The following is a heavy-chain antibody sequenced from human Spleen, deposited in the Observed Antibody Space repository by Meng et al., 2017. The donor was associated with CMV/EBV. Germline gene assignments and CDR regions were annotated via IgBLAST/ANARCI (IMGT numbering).Heavy chain of an antibody. Sequence: GGSLRLSCAASGFSFSTYSMNWVRQAPGKGLEWVSSISSISSSINYADSVKGRFTISRDNAKNSLYLQMNSLRAEDTAVYYCARGCGGDCYQVDFWGQGTLVTVSS. CDR2: ISSISSSI. CDR3: ARGCGGDCYQVDF. J-gene: IGHJ4*02. CDR1: GFSFSTYS. D-gene: IGHD2-21*01. V-gene: IGHV3-21*01.